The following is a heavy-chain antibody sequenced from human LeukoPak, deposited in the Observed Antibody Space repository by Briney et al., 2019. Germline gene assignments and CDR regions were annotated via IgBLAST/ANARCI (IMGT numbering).Heavy chain of an antibody. V-gene: IGHV1-24*01. CDR1: GYTLTELS. J-gene: IGHJ1*01. CDR2: FDPEDGET. CDR3: ATGWSIAAREYFQH. Sequence: GASVKVSCKVSGYTLTELSMHWVRQAPGKGLEWMGGFDPEDGETIYAQKFQGRVTMTEDTPTDTAYMELSSLRSEDTAVYYCATGWSIAAREYFQHWGQGTLVTVSS. D-gene: IGHD6-6*01.